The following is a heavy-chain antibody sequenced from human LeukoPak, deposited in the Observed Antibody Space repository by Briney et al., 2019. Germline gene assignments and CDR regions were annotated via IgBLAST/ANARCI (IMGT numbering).Heavy chain of an antibody. V-gene: IGHV5-10-1*01. J-gene: IGHJ5*02. CDR3: ARHRSGSGSYYEDGDWFDP. Sequence: GESLKISCKGSGYSFTSYWISWVRQMPGKGLEWMGRIDPSDSYTNYSPSFQGHVTISADKSISTAYLQWSSLKASDTAMYYCARHRSGSGSYYEDGDWFDPWGQGTLVTASS. CDR2: IDPSDSYT. D-gene: IGHD3-10*01. CDR1: GYSFTSYW.